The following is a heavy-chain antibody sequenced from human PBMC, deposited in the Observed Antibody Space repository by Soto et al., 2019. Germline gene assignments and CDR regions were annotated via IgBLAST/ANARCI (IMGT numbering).Heavy chain of an antibody. CDR2: ISAYNGNT. V-gene: IGHV1-18*01. Sequence: ASLKVYCKSSGYTFTSYGISCVRHTPGQGLEWMGWISAYNGNTNYAQKLQGRVTMTTDTSTSTAYMELRSLRSDDTAVYYCARVGILWWPRLDAFDIWGQGTMVTVSS. D-gene: IGHD2-21*01. J-gene: IGHJ3*02. CDR3: ARVGILWWPRLDAFDI. CDR1: GYTFTSYG.